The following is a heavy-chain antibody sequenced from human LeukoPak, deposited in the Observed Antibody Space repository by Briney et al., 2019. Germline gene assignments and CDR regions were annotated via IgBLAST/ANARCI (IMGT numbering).Heavy chain of an antibody. V-gene: IGHV3-66*01. D-gene: IGHD6-25*01. CDR1: GFTVSHYY. Sequence: GGSLRLSCAASGFTVSHYYMSWVRQAPGKGLEWVALIYSGGDTYYADSVKGRFTISRDNSKNTLYLQMSGLRAEDTAVYYFARGYSSGWHGGYWGQGILVTVSS. J-gene: IGHJ4*02. CDR3: ARGYSSGWHGGY. CDR2: IYSGGDT.